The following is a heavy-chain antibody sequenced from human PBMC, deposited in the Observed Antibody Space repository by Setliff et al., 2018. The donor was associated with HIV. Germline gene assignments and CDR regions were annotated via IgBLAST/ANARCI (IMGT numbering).Heavy chain of an antibody. D-gene: IGHD3-10*01. CDR2: INLNSGGT. Sequence: GASVKVSCKASGYTFTGYYMHWVRQAPGQGLEWMGCINLNSGGTKYAQKFQGRVTMTRDTSISTAYMEVSSLRSDDTAVYYCAREGSPIYYFDYWSQGTLVTVSS. CDR1: GYTFTGYY. V-gene: IGHV1-2*02. CDR3: AREGSPIYYFDY. J-gene: IGHJ4*02.